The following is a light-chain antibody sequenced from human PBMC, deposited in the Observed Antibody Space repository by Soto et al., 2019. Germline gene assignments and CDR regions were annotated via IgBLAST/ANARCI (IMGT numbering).Light chain of an antibody. J-gene: IGLJ1*01. CDR1: SSDVGGYNY. Sequence: QSVLTQPASVSGSPGQSIAISCTGTSSDVGGYNYVSWYQQHPGKAPQLMIYDVNNRHSGVSNRFSGSKSGNTASLTISGLHAEDEADYYCCSYTTSSTYVFGTGTKVTVL. CDR2: DVN. V-gene: IGLV2-14*03. CDR3: CSYTTSSTYV.